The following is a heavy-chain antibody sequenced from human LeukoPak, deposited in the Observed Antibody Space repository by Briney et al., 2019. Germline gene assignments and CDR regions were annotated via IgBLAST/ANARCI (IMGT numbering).Heavy chain of an antibody. J-gene: IGHJ4*02. V-gene: IGHV4-31*11. CDR1: GGSISSGGYY. Sequence: KPSETLSLTCAVYGGSISSGGYYWSWIRQHPGKGLEWIGYIYYSGSTYYNPSLKSRVTISVDTSKNQFSLKLSSVTAADTAVYYCARGIIVVVVAATSPPVNWGQGTLVTVSS. D-gene: IGHD2-15*01. CDR2: IYYSGST. CDR3: ARGIIVVVVAATSPPVN.